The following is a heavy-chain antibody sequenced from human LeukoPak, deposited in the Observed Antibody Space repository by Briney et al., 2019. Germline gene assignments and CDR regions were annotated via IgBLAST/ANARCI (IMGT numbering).Heavy chain of an antibody. CDR3: ARGGGWRHFDC. CDR1: GFTFSSYE. V-gene: IGHV3-48*03. CDR2: ISSSGSTI. D-gene: IGHD6-19*01. Sequence: PGGSLRLSCAASGFTFSSYEMNWVRQAPGKGLERVSYISSSGSTIYYADSVKGRFTISRDNAKNSLYLQMNSLRAEDTVVYYCARGGGWRHFDCWGQGTLVTVS. J-gene: IGHJ4*02.